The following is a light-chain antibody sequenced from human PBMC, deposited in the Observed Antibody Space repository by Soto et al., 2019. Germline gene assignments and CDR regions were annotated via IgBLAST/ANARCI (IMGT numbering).Light chain of an antibody. V-gene: IGKV1-5*01. CDR3: QRYNAFSQT. Sequence: DIQMTQSPSTLSASVGDRVTITCRASQSINSWLAWYQQKPGKAPQVLIYDSSSLQTGVPSRFSGRGSGTEFTLTIDSLQPEDFATYYCQRYNAFSQTFGQGTKVDIK. CDR1: QSINSW. CDR2: DSS. J-gene: IGKJ1*01.